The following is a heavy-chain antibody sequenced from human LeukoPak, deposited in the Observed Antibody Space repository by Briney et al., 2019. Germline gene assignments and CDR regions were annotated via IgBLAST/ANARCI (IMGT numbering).Heavy chain of an antibody. CDR1: GFIVSDYY. CDR3: ARDSSDFGAALDI. Sequence: GGSLRLSCAVSGFIVSDYYMYWVRQAPGKSLEWVSVIYTGGRTLYADSVRGRVTISRDSPKNTLYLQMDSLRAEDTAVYYCARDSSDFGAALDIWGQGTVVTVSS. CDR2: IYTGGRT. J-gene: IGHJ3*02. D-gene: IGHD3/OR15-3a*01. V-gene: IGHV3-53*01.